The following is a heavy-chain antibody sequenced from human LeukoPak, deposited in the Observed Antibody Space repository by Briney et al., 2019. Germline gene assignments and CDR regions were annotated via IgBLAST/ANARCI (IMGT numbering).Heavy chain of an antibody. D-gene: IGHD2-2*01. CDR3: VSFYETY. J-gene: IGHJ4*02. Sequence: GGSLRLSCAASGNYWMHWVRQAPGKGLVWVSHINGGGSWTTYADSVKGRFTISKDNAKNTVYLQMNNLRAEDTAVYYCVSFYETYWGRGTLVTVSS. CDR2: INGGGSWT. V-gene: IGHV3-74*01. CDR1: GNYW.